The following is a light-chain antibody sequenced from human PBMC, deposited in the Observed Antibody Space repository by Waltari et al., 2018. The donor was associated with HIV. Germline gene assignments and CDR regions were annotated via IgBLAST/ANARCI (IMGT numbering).Light chain of an antibody. V-gene: IGKV3-20*01. J-gene: IGKJ5*01. CDR2: GAS. CDR1: LTVTSDY. Sequence: EIVLTQSPGTLSLSPGQRATLSCRASLTVTSDYLAWYQQKPGQAPRLRIYGASNRATGIPDRFSGSGSGTDFALTISRLQPVDFAMYYCQQYGSSPITFGQGTRLEIK. CDR3: QQYGSSPIT.